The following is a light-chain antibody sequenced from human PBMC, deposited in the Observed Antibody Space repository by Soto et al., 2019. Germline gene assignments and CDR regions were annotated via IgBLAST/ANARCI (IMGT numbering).Light chain of an antibody. V-gene: IGKV3-20*01. CDR1: QSVTSSY. J-gene: IGKJ4*01. Sequence: EIVLTQSPGTLSLSPGERATLSCRASQSVTSSYLAWYKQKPGQAPRLLISGASSRATGIPDRFSGSGSGTGFTLTISRLEPEDCPVFYCQHHSTSRLTFGGGSKVESK. CDR2: GAS. CDR3: QHHSTSRLT.